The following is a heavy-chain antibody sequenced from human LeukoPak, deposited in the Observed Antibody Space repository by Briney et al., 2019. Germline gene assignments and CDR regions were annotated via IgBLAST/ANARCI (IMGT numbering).Heavy chain of an antibody. CDR3: AIDTGYSSGWPFFDY. CDR2: ISAYNGNT. V-gene: IGHV1-18*04. J-gene: IGHJ4*02. CDR1: GYTFTSYG. D-gene: IGHD6-19*01. Sequence: ASVKVSCKASGYTFTSYGISWVRQAPGQGLEWMGWISAYNGNTNYAQKLQGRVTMTTDTSTSTAYMELRSLRSDDTAVYYCAIDTGYSSGWPFFDYWGQGTLVTVSS.